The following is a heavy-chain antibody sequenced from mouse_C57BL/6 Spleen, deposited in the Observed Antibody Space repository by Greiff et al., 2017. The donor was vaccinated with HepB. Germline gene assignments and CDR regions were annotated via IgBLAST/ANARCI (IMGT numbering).Heavy chain of an antibody. J-gene: IGHJ2*01. CDR1: GYAFSSYW. V-gene: IGHV1-80*01. Sequence: VQVVESGAELVKPGASVKISCKASGYAFSSYWMNWVKQRPGKGLEWIGQIYPGDGDTNYNGKFKGKATLTADKSSSTAYMQLSSLTSEDSAVYFCARRRGGNPNFDYWGQGTTLTVSS. D-gene: IGHD1-1*02. CDR2: IYPGDGDT. CDR3: ARRRGGNPNFDY.